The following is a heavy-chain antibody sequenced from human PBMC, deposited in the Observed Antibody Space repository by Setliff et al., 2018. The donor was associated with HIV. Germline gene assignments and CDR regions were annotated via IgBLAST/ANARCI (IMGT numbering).Heavy chain of an antibody. Sequence: NPSETLSLTCTVTGGSISTNNFYWGWIRQPPGKGLQWIGSIYFTGDSYYDPSLKSRVTTSVDTSNNQFSLILSPVTAADTAVYYCARQTGLRRYYGSNSLYYFDYWGKGMLVTVSS. CDR1: GGSISTNNFY. J-gene: IGHJ4*02. D-gene: IGHD3-10*01. CDR2: IYFTGDS. CDR3: ARQTGLRRYYGSNSLYYFDY. V-gene: IGHV4-39*01.